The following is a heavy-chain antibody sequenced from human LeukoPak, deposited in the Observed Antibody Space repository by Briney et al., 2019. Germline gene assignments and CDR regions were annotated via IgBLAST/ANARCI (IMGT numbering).Heavy chain of an antibody. CDR1: DGSFRGDY. V-gene: IGHV4-34*01. J-gene: IGHJ5*02. CDR3: ARGGDFWRGVGWFDP. Sequence: SETLSLTCAVYDGSFRGDYWSWIRQPPGKGLEWIGEINQSGSTNYNPPLKSRVTISVDTSKNQFSLKLSSVTAADTAVYFCARGGDFWRGVGWFDPWGQGTLVTVSS. CDR2: INQSGST. D-gene: IGHD3-3*01.